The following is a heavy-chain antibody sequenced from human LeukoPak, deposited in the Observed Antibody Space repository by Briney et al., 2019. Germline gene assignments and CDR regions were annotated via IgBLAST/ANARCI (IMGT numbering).Heavy chain of an antibody. CDR3: ARDLPWGYFDY. D-gene: IGHD7-27*01. CDR1: GFTFSGYW. Sequence: GGSLRLSCTVSGFTFSGYWMSWVRQAPGKGLEWVANIRDDGGLKNYVDSVKGRFTISRDNAKNSVSLQMNSLRAKDTAVYYCARDLPWGYFDYWGQGTLVTVSS. CDR2: IRDDGGLK. V-gene: IGHV3-7*01. J-gene: IGHJ4*02.